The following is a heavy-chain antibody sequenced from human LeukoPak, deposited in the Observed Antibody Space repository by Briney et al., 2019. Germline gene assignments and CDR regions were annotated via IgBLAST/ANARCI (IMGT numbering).Heavy chain of an antibody. CDR2: FDPEDGET. Sequence: ASVKVSCKVSGYTLTELSMHWVRQAPGKGLEWMGGFDPEDGETIYAQKFQGRVTMTEDTSTDTAYMELSSLRSEDTAVYYCATVLRLDYGDYDGYFDYWGQGTLVTVSS. CDR1: GYTLTELS. J-gene: IGHJ4*02. V-gene: IGHV1-24*01. CDR3: ATVLRLDYGDYDGYFDY. D-gene: IGHD4-17*01.